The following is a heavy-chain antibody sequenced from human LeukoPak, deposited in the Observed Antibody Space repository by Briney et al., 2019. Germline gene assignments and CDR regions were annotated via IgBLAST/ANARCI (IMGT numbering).Heavy chain of an antibody. Sequence: SETLSLTCAVYGGSFSGYYWSWIRQPPGKGLEWIGEINHSGSTNYNPSLKSRVTISVDTSKNQFSLKLSSVTAADTAVYYCARGFYDFWSGYYPLDIWGQGTMVTVSS. V-gene: IGHV4-34*01. CDR1: GGSFSGYY. CDR2: INHSGST. CDR3: ARGFYDFWSGYYPLDI. D-gene: IGHD3-3*01. J-gene: IGHJ3*02.